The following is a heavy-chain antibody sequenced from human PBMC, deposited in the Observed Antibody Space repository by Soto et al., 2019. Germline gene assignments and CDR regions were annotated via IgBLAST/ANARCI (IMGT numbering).Heavy chain of an antibody. CDR1: GFTFSSYS. J-gene: IGHJ3*02. CDR2: ISSSSSTI. CDR3: ARDRLRYRGGSTDAFDI. V-gene: IGHV3-48*02. D-gene: IGHD1-26*01. Sequence: PGVSLRLSCAASGFTFSSYSMNWVRQAPGKGLEWVSYISSSSSTIYYADSVKGRFTSSRDNAKNSLYLQMNSQRDEYTAVYYCARDRLRYRGGSTDAFDIWGQGTLVTVSS.